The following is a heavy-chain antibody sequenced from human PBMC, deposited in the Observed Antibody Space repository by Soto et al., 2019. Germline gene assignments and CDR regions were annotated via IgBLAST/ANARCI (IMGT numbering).Heavy chain of an antibody. J-gene: IGHJ6*02. Sequence: ASVKVSCKASGYTFIKYGIAWVRQAPGQGLEWMGWISPYDDNTNYAQKLQGRVTMTTDTSTSTVYMELRSLRSDDTAVYYCARDQGVVLVPAAMDVWGQGTTVTVSS. CDR2: ISPYDDNT. D-gene: IGHD2-2*01. V-gene: IGHV1-18*01. CDR1: GYTFIKYG. CDR3: ARDQGVVLVPAAMDV.